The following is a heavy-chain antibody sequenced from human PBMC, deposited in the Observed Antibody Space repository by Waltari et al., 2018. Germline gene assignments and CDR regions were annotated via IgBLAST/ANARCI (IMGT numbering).Heavy chain of an antibody. CDR1: GGSFSSYA. CDR3: ARVPYYDSSGYYYAFDY. J-gene: IGHJ4*02. V-gene: IGHV1-69*05. CDR2: IIPIFGTA. Sequence: QVQLVQSGAEVKKPGSSVKGSCKASGGSFSSYAISWGRKGPGQGLEWMGGIIPIFGTANYAQKFQGRVTITTDESTSTAYMELSSLRSEDTAVYYCARVPYYDSSGYYYAFDYWGQGTLVTVSS. D-gene: IGHD3-22*01.